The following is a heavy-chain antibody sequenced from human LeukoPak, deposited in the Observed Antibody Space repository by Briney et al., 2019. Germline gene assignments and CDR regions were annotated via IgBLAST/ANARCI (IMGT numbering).Heavy chain of an antibody. CDR3: AKDRDGADRIIL. V-gene: IGHV1-2*06. D-gene: IGHD5-24*01. J-gene: IGHJ4*02. CDR1: AYDFTGYH. Sequence: ASVKVSCKVVAYDFTGYHIHWVRLAPGQGPEWMGRLNPNTGHAVYAFKFQGRVTITRDTSSSTAYMEVTRLTSDDTALYYCAKDRDGADRIILWGQGTLVTVSS. CDR2: LNPNTGHA.